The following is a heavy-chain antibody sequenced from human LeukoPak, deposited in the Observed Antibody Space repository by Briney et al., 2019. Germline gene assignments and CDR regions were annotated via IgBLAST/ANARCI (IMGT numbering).Heavy chain of an antibody. Sequence: HWASVTVSCKASGYTFTSYAMHWVRQAPGQRLEWMGWINAGNGNTKYSQKFQGRVTITRDTSASTAYMELSSLRSEDTAVYYCARETTVPNWFDPWGQGTLVTVSS. CDR1: GYTFTSYA. CDR2: INAGNGNT. CDR3: ARETTVPNWFDP. J-gene: IGHJ5*02. V-gene: IGHV1-3*01. D-gene: IGHD4-17*01.